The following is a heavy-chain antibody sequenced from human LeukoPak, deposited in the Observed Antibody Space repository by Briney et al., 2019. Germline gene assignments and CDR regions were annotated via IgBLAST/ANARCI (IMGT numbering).Heavy chain of an antibody. CDR3: ARLVVVPAAIGTYFDY. J-gene: IGHJ4*02. V-gene: IGHV3-21*01. CDR2: ISSSSYI. Sequence: GGSLRLSCAASGFTFSSYSMTWVRQAPGKGLEWVSSISSSSYIYYADSVKGRFTISRDNAKNSLYLQMHSLRAEDTAVYYCARLVVVPAAIGTYFDYWGQGTLVTVSS. D-gene: IGHD2-2*01. CDR1: GFTFSSYS.